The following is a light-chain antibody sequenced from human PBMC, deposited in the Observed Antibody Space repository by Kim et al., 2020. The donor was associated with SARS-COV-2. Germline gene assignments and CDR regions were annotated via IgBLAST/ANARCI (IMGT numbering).Light chain of an antibody. CDR2: AAS. CDR3: QQSYNTPLT. CDR1: QSITKY. J-gene: IGKJ4*01. V-gene: IGKV1-39*01. Sequence: ASVGDRVTITCRASQSITKYLNWYQQKPGKAPKLLIYAASSLQSGVPSRFSGSGSGTDFTLTISSLQPEDFATYYCQQSYNTPLTFGGGTKVDIK.